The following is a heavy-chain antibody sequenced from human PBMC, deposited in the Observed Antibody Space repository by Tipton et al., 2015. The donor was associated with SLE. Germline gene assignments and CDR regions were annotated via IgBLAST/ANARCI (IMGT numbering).Heavy chain of an antibody. J-gene: IGHJ5*02. V-gene: IGHV4-34*01. CDR3: AGVRKKGWGWFDP. Sequence: TLSLTCAVYGGSFSGYYWSWIRQPPGKGLGWIGQINHRGSTNYNPSLKSRVTISIDTSKNQFSLKLSSVTAADTAVYYCAGVRKKGWGWFDPWGQGTLVTVSS. CDR1: GGSFSGYY. D-gene: IGHD3-16*01. CDR2: INHRGST.